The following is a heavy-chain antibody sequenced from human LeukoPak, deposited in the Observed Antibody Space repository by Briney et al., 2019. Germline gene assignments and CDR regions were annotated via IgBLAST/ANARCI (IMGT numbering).Heavy chain of an antibody. V-gene: IGHV1-2*02. CDR1: GYTFTGYY. Sequence: ASVKVSCKASGYTFTGYYVHWVRQAPGQGLEWMGWINPNSGDTDYAQKFQGRVTMTRDTSINTVFMKLRRLRSDDTAVYYCARDGEVRGVNNPDYWGQGTLVTVSS. CDR3: ARDGEVRGVNNPDY. D-gene: IGHD3-10*01. CDR2: INPNSGDT. J-gene: IGHJ4*02.